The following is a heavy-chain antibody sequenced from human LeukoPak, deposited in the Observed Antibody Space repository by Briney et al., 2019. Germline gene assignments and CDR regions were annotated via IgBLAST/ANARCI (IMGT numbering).Heavy chain of an antibody. D-gene: IGHD3-3*01. Sequence: PGGSLRLSCAASGFTFSIYVMSWVRQAPGKGLEWVSSISSSSSYIYYADSVKGRFTVSRDNAKNSLYLQMNSLRAEDTAVYYCASTSDDFWSGSTFFDIWGQGTMVTVSS. CDR1: GFTFSIYV. V-gene: IGHV3-21*01. J-gene: IGHJ3*02. CDR3: ASTSDDFWSGSTFFDI. CDR2: ISSSSSYI.